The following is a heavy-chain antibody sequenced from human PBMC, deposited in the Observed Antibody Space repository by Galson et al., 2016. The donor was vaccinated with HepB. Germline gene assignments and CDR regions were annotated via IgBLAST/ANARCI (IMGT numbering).Heavy chain of an antibody. J-gene: IGHJ4*02. CDR1: GFTFNIYS. CDR2: INSGSSTI. D-gene: IGHD4/OR15-4a*01. Sequence: SLRLSCAASGFTFNIYSMNWVRQAPGKELEWVASINSGSSTIYYADSVKGRFTMSKDNARDSLYLHMNSLRDEDTAVYYCARDGRRGAPLDYWGQGTLVTVSS. V-gene: IGHV3-48*02. CDR3: ARDGRRGAPLDY.